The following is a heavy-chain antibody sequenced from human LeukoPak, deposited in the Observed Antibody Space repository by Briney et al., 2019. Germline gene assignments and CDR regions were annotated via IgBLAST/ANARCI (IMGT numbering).Heavy chain of an antibody. CDR2: ISGSGGST. D-gene: IGHD3-3*01. J-gene: IGHJ4*02. Sequence: GGSLRLSCAASGFTFSSYAMSWVRQAPGKGLEWVSAISGSGGSTYYADSVKGRFTISRDNSKSTLYLQMNRLRAEDTAVYYCAKVPYYDFWSGYPYYFDYWGQGTLVTVSS. V-gene: IGHV3-23*01. CDR1: GFTFSSYA. CDR3: AKVPYYDFWSGYPYYFDY.